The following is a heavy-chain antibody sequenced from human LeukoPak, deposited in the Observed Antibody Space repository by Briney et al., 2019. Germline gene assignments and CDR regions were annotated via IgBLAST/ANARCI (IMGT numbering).Heavy chain of an antibody. CDR2: IYHSGST. V-gene: IGHV4-4*02. CDR1: GGSISNSNW. Sequence: SGTLSLTCAVSGGSISNSNWWNWVRQPPGKGLGWIGEIYHSGSTNYNPSLRSRVTISVDRSKNQFALKLTSVTAADTAVYYCARGQGSYGDYWGQGTLVIVSS. D-gene: IGHD5-18*01. CDR3: ARGQGSYGDY. J-gene: IGHJ4*02.